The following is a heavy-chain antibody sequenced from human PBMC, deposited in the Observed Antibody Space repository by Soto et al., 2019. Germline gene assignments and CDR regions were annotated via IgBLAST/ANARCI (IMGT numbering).Heavy chain of an antibody. CDR2: IIPIFGTA. J-gene: IGHJ6*02. D-gene: IGHD6-6*01. CDR1: GGTFSSYA. CDR3: ARDCPEYSSSSVCSKNYYYGMDV. Sequence: QVQLVQSGAEVKKPGSSVKVSCKASGGTFSSYAISWVRQAPGQGLEWMGGIIPIFGTANYAQKFQGRVTITADESTSTAYMELSSLRSEDTAVYYCARDCPEYSSSSVCSKNYYYGMDVWGQGTTVTVSS. V-gene: IGHV1-69*01.